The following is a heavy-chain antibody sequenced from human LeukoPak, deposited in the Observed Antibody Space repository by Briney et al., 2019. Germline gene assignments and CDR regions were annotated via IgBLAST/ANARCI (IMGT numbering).Heavy chain of an antibody. CDR3: ARIPQRVPHNWFDP. D-gene: IGHD1-1*01. CDR2: MNPHNGNA. V-gene: IGHV1-8*01. Sequence: ASVKVSCKASGYTFTSNDINWVRQAAGQGLEWMGWMNPHNGNAGYAQKFQGRVTMTRDTSISTAYMELSSLTSDDSAVYYCARIPQRVPHNWFDPWGQGTLVTASS. CDR1: GYTFTSND. J-gene: IGHJ5*02.